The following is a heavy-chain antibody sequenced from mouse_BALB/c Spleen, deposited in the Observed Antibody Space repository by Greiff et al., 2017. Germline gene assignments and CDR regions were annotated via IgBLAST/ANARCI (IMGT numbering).Heavy chain of an antibody. Sequence: QVQLKQSGAELVRPGVSVKISCKGSGYTFTDYAMHWVKQSHAKSLEWIGVISTYYGDASYNQKFKGKATMTVDKSSSTAYMELARLTSEDSAIYYCAREGGSMILAYWGQGTLVTVSA. CDR1: GYTFTDYA. D-gene: IGHD2-3*01. CDR2: ISTYYGDA. V-gene: IGHV1S137*01. J-gene: IGHJ3*01. CDR3: AREGGSMILAY.